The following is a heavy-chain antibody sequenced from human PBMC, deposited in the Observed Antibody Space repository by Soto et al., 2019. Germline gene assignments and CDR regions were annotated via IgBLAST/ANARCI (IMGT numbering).Heavy chain of an antibody. CDR1: GYTFTSYD. Sequence: ASVKVSCNASGYTFTSYDINWVRQATGQGLEWMGWMNPNSGNTGYAQKFQGRVTMTRNTSISTAYMELSSLRSEDTAVYYCALKSSSAQFYDFWSGYYRHYYYYMDVWGKGTTVTVSS. CDR2: MNPNSGNT. J-gene: IGHJ6*03. CDR3: ALKSSSAQFYDFWSGYYRHYYYYMDV. V-gene: IGHV1-8*01. D-gene: IGHD3-3*01.